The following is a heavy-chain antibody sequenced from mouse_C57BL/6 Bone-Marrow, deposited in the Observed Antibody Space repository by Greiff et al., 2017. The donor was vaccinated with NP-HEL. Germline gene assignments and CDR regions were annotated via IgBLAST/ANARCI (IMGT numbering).Heavy chain of an antibody. Sequence: EVKLVESGGGLVQSGRSLRLSCATSGFTFSDFYMEWVRQAPGKGLEWIAASRNKANDYTTEYSASVKGRFIVSRDTSQSILYLQMNALRAEDTAIYYCAREDDGYFDYWGQGTTLTVSS. V-gene: IGHV7-1*01. CDR1: GFTFSDFY. J-gene: IGHJ2*01. D-gene: IGHD2-3*01. CDR3: AREDDGYFDY. CDR2: SRNKANDYTT.